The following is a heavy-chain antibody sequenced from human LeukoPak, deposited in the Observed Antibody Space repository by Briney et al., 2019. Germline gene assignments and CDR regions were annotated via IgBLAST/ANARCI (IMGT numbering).Heavy chain of an antibody. D-gene: IGHD3-22*01. Sequence: GASVKVSCKASGDTFSSYAISWVRQAPGQGLEWVGGISPISGTSKYAQNFQGRVKITADESTRTVYMELSSLRSEDTAVYYCARDRFFSSSGYFYESEFWGQGTLVTVSS. V-gene: IGHV1-69*13. CDR1: GDTFSSYA. CDR3: ARDRFFSSSGYFYESEF. J-gene: IGHJ4*02. CDR2: ISPISGTS.